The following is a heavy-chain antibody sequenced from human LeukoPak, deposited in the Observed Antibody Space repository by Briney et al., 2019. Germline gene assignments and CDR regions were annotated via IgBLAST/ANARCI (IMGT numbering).Heavy chain of an antibody. V-gene: IGHV1-24*01. Sequence: ASVKVSCKISGFGLSVLSIHWMRQAPGKGLEWVGGIRPETGEPIFAQKFRGRVTITEDTFTDTGYLELRGLTSEDTAVYYCSTDSGRSYFYFDFWGQGTLVTISS. J-gene: IGHJ4*02. D-gene: IGHD3-10*01. CDR2: IRPETGEP. CDR1: GFGLSVLS. CDR3: STDSGRSYFYFDF.